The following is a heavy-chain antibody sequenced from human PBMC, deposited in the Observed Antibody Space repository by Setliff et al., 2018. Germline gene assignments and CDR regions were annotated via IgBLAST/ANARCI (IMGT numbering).Heavy chain of an antibody. V-gene: IGHV3-15*01. CDR1: GFTFSSYS. J-gene: IGHJ4*02. D-gene: IGHD1-7*01. CDR2: IKSKTDGGTT. Sequence: GGSLRLSCAASGFTFSSYSMNWVRQAPGKGLEWVGRIKSKTDGGTTDYAAPVKGRFTISRDDSKNTLYLQMNSLKTEDTAVYYCTTDLTGTTSVDYWGQGTLVTVSS. CDR3: TTDLTGTTSVDY.